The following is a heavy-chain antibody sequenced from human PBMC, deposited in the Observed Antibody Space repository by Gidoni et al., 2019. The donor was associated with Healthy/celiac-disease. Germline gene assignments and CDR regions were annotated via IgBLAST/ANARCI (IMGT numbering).Heavy chain of an antibody. V-gene: IGHV3-53*01. CDR3: ARDPKTPGYYFDF. Sequence: EVQLVESGGGLIQPGGSLRLSCAASGFTISSNYMSWVRQAPGKGLEWVSVIFSGGNTYYADSVKGRFTISRDNSMNTLYLQMNSLRAEDTAVYYCARDPKTPGYYFDFWGQGTLVTVSS. J-gene: IGHJ4*02. CDR2: IFSGGNT. CDR1: GFTISSNY. D-gene: IGHD2-15*01.